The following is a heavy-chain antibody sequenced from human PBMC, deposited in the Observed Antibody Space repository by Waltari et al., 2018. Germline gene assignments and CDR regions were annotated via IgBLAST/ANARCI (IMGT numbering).Heavy chain of an antibody. J-gene: IGHJ6*03. CDR2: IRSKANSYAT. D-gene: IGHD4-17*01. V-gene: IGHV3-73*02. CDR3: TRHGDRDYGDYVYYMDV. Sequence: EVQLVESGGGLVQPGGSLKLSCAASGFTFSGSAMHWVRQASGKGLEWVGRIRSKANSYATAYVASVKGRFTISRDDSKNTAYLQMNSLKTEDTAVYYCTRHGDRDYGDYVYYMDVWGKGTTVTVSS. CDR1: GFTFSGSA.